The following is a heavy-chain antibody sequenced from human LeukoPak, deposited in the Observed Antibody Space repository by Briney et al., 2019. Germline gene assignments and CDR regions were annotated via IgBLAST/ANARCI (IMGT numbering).Heavy chain of an antibody. CDR2: IIPIFGTA. CDR1: GGTFSSYA. J-gene: IGHJ4*02. V-gene: IGHV1-69*05. CDR3: ARDRYILTGYPHY. Sequence: ASVKVSCKASGGTFSSYAISWVRQAPGQGLEWMGGIIPIFGTANYAQKLQGRVTMTTDTSTSTAYMELRSLRSDDTAVYYCARDRYILTGYPHYWGQGTLVTVSS. D-gene: IGHD3-9*01.